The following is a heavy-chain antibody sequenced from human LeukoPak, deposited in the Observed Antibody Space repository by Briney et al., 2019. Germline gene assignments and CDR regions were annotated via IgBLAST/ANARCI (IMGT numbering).Heavy chain of an antibody. Sequence: GASVKVSCKASGYTFTGYYMHWVRQAPGQGLEWMGWINPNSGGTNYAQKFQGRVTMTRDTSISTAYMELSRLRSDDTAVYYCARGEGYSSGGEDAFDIWGQGTMVTVSS. J-gene: IGHJ3*02. CDR2: INPNSGGT. CDR3: ARGEGYSSGGEDAFDI. D-gene: IGHD6-19*01. V-gene: IGHV1-2*02. CDR1: GYTFTGYY.